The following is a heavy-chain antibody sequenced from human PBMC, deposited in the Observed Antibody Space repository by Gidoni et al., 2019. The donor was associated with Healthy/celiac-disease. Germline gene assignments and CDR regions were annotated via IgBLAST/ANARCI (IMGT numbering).Heavy chain of an antibody. V-gene: IGHV1-2*02. Sequence: QVQLVQSGAEVKKPGASVQVSCKASGYTFTGYYMHWVRQAPGQGLEWMGWINPNSGGTNYAQKFQGRVTMTRDTSISTAYMELSRLRSDDTAVYYCARPPEEYCSSTSCYIIDYWGQGTLVTVSS. J-gene: IGHJ4*02. CDR3: ARPPEEYCSSTSCYIIDY. D-gene: IGHD2-2*02. CDR1: GYTFTGYY. CDR2: INPNSGGT.